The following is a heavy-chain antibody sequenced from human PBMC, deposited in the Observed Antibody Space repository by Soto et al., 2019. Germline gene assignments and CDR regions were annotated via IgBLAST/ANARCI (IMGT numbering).Heavy chain of an antibody. CDR3: ARAMRGLIEGQSLEIAPDAFDI. V-gene: IGHV1-18*01. CDR2: ISAYNGNT. Sequence: ASVKVSCKASGYTFTSYGISWVRQAPGQGLEWMGWISAYNGNTNYAQKLQGRVTMTTDTSTSTAYMELRSLRSDDTAVYYCARAMRGLIEGQSLEIAPDAFDIWGQGTMVTVSS. D-gene: IGHD3-16*02. J-gene: IGHJ3*02. CDR1: GYTFTSYG.